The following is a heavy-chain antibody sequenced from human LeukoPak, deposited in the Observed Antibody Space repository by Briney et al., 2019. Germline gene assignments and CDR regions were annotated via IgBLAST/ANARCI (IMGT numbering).Heavy chain of an antibody. J-gene: IGHJ4*02. Sequence: SETLSLTCAVYGGSFSGYYWGWIRQPPGKGLEWIGSIHYSGATYYNPSLRSRVTIYVDTSKNQFSLKLTSVTAADTAVYYCARPHYYDASGPFEYWGQGTQVTVSS. CDR1: GGSFSGYY. CDR2: IHYSGAT. CDR3: ARPHYYDASGPFEY. D-gene: IGHD3-22*01. V-gene: IGHV4-34*01.